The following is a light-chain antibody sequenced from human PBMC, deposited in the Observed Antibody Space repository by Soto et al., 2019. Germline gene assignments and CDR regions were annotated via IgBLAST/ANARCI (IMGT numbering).Light chain of an antibody. CDR2: EVT. CDR1: SSDVGGYNY. CDR3: SSYTSSSSPFV. Sequence: QSALTQPASVSGSPGQSITISCTGTSSDVGGYNYVSWYQHHPGKAPKLMIYEVTNRPSGVSNRFSGSKSGNTASLTISGLQAEDEADYYCSSYTSSSSPFVFGTGTKLTVL. J-gene: IGLJ1*01. V-gene: IGLV2-14*01.